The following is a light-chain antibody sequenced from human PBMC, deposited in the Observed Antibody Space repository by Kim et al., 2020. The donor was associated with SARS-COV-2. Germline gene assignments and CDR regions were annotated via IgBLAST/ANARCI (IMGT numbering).Light chain of an antibody. CDR3: QQANSFPLT. CDR2: AAS. Sequence: ASLGDRVPFSCRASQGISSWLAWSQQKPGNAPKLLIYAASSLQSGVPSRFSGSGSGTDFTLTISSLQPEDFATYYCQQANSFPLTFGGGTKVDIK. CDR1: QGISSW. J-gene: IGKJ4*01. V-gene: IGKV1-12*01.